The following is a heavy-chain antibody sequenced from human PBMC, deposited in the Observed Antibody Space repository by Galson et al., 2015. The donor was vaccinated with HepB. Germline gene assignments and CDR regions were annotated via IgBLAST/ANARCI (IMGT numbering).Heavy chain of an antibody. CDR1: GFTFSSYW. CDR2: ISSDGGHK. J-gene: IGHJ4*02. D-gene: IGHD6-19*01. V-gene: IGHV3-74*01. Sequence: SLRLSCAASGFTFSSYWIHWVRQVPGKGLVWVSRISSDGGHKNYADSVQGRFTISRDNAKNTLFLQMNSRGADDTAVYYCARGSSDWYGIDYWGQGILVTVSS. CDR3: ARGSSDWYGIDY.